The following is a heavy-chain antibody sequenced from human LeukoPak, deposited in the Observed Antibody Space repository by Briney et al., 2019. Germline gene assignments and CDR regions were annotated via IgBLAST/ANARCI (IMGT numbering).Heavy chain of an antibody. CDR3: ARYYYDSSGYSHNWFDP. Sequence: SVKVSCKASGGTFSSYTISWVRQAPGQGLEWMGRIIPILGIANYAQKFQGRVTITADKSTSTAYMELSSLRSEDTAVYYCARYYYDSSGYSHNWFDPWGQETLVTVSS. J-gene: IGHJ5*02. CDR2: IIPILGIA. D-gene: IGHD3-22*01. CDR1: GGTFSSYT. V-gene: IGHV1-69*02.